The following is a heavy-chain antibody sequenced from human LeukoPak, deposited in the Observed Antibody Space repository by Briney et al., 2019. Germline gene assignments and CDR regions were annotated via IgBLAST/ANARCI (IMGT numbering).Heavy chain of an antibody. CDR1: GFTFSSYG. D-gene: IGHD3-9*01. CDR2: IWFDGSNK. CDR3: AKENYDVLTAYSDY. Sequence: GGSLRLSCAASGFTFSSYGMHWVRQAPGKGLEWVAVIWFDGSNKYYADSVMGRFTISRDISKNTVYLQMNSLRAEDTAVYYCAKENYDVLTAYSDYWGQGTLVTVSS. V-gene: IGHV3-33*06. J-gene: IGHJ4*02.